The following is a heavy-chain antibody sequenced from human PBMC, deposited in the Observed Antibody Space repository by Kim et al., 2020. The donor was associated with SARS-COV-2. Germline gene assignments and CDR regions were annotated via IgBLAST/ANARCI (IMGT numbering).Heavy chain of an antibody. CDR2: ISSDGSTK. Sequence: GGSLRLSCATSGFTFSSLTIHWVRQAPGKGLEWVALISSDGSTKYFADSVKGRFTISRVSSRNTLYLQMNSLRPEDTAVYYCARNRGSSSSYYYVMDVWGQGPTVTVSS. CDR1: GFTFSSLT. V-gene: IGHV3-30-3*01. CDR3: ARNRGSSSSYYYVMDV. D-gene: IGHD6-13*01. J-gene: IGHJ6*02.